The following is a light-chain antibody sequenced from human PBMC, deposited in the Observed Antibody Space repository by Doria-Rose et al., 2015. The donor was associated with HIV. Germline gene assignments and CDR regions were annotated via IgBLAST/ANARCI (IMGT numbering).Light chain of an antibody. CDR3: VLYMGAGIWV. J-gene: IGLJ3*02. V-gene: IGLV8-61*01. Sequence: QAVVTQEPSFSVSPGGTVTLTCGLNSASDSTNYYPSWDRQTPGHAPRTLIYSTNTRSSGVPDRFSGYILGDKAALTITGAQADDEADYHCVLYMGAGIWVFGGGTKLTVL. CDR1: SASDSTNYY. CDR2: STN.